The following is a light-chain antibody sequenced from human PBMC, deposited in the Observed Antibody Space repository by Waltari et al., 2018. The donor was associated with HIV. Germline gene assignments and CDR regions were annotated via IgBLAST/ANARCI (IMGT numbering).Light chain of an antibody. CDR1: TSAFGLYNF. CDR2: EVF. V-gene: IGLV2-14*01. CDR3: ASFTSNYTLI. Sequence: QSTLTQPASVSGSPGQSITISCPGSTSAFGLYNFIPWYQQHPGGVPKVIIYEVFSRPSGISSRFSGSRSANTASLTISWLQPEDEADYYCASFTSNYTLIFGGGTKVTVL. J-gene: IGLJ2*01.